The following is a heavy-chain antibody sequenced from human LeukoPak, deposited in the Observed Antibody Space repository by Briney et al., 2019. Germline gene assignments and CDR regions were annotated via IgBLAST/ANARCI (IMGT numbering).Heavy chain of an antibody. J-gene: IGHJ4*02. V-gene: IGHV3-23*01. D-gene: IGHD3-10*01. CDR3: ATPMYGSGKEFDY. CDR1: GFTFSSYA. Sequence: PGGSLRLSYAAPGFTFSSYAMSWVRQAPGKGLEWVSAISGSGGSTYYADSVKGWFTISRDNPKNTLYLQMNSLRAEDTAVYYCATPMYGSGKEFDYWGQGTLVTVSS. CDR2: ISGSGGST.